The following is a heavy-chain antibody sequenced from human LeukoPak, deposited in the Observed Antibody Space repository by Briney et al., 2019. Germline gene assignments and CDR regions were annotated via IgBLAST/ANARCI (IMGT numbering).Heavy chain of an antibody. CDR1: GFTVSSNE. CDR3: ASPRLNIATADTGGEL. Sequence: GGSLRLSCAASGFTVSSNEMRWVRQAPGKGLEWVSSISSSSSHIYYADSVKGRFTISRDNAKNSLYLQMDSLRAEDTAVYFCASPRLNIATADTGGELWGQGTLVTVSS. D-gene: IGHD6-13*01. V-gene: IGHV3-21*01. J-gene: IGHJ4*02. CDR2: ISSSSSHI.